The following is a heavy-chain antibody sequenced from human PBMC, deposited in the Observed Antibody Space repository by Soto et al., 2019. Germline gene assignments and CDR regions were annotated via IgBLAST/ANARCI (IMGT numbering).Heavy chain of an antibody. CDR2: ISGSGGST. CDR3: AKALKTYYDFWRGRGGNWFDP. CDR1: GFTFSSYA. V-gene: IGHV3-23*01. J-gene: IGHJ5*02. D-gene: IGHD3-3*01. Sequence: EVQLLESGGGLVQPGGSLRLSCAASGFTFSSYAMSWVRQAPGKGLEWVSAISGSGGSTYYADSVKGRFTISRDNSKNTLYPQMNSLRAEDTAVYYCAKALKTYYDFWRGRGGNWFDPWGQGTLVTVSS.